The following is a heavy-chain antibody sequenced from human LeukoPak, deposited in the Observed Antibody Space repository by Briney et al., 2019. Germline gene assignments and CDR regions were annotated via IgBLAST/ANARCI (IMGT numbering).Heavy chain of an antibody. J-gene: IGHJ5*02. Sequence: SETLSLTCAVYGGSFSGYYWSWIRQPPGKGLEWIGEINHSGSTNYNPSLKSRVTISVDTSKNLFSLKLSSATAADTAVYYCARGLDWFDPWGQGTLVTVSS. CDR2: INHSGST. CDR1: GGSFSGYY. CDR3: ARGLDWFDP. V-gene: IGHV4-34*01.